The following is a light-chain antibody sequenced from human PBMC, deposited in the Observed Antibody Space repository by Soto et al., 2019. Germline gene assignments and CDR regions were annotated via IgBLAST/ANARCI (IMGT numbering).Light chain of an antibody. V-gene: IGKV1-5*01. CDR3: QQYNSYPFT. CDR1: QSISSW. CDR2: DAS. J-gene: IGKJ3*01. Sequence: DIQMTQSPSTLSASVGDRVTITCRASQSISSWLAWYQQKQGKAPKLLIYDASSLESGVPSRFSSSGSGTEFTLNISSLQPDDFATFYGQQYNSYPFTFGPGTKVDIK.